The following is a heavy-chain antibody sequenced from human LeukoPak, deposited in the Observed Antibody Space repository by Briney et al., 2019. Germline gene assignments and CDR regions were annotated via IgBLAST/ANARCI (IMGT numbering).Heavy chain of an antibody. V-gene: IGHV4-34*01. CDR1: GGSFSGYY. CDR2: INHSGST. D-gene: IGHD3-16*02. J-gene: IGHJ4*02. Sequence: SETLSLTCAVYGGSFSGYYWSWMRQPPGKGLEWMGGINHSGSTNYNASLKSRVTISVDTSKNQFSLKLSSVTAADTAVYYCASTAYYDYVWGSYRHDYWGQGTLVTVSS. CDR3: ASTAYYDYVWGSYRHDY.